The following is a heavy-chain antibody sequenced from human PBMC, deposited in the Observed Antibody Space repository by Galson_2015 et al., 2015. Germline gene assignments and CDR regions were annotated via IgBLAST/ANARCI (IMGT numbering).Heavy chain of an antibody. D-gene: IGHD3-3*01. J-gene: IGHJ4*02. CDR3: AKDLRGYDFWSGYYNFDY. Sequence: SLRLSCAASGFTFSSYAMSWVRQAPGKGLEWVSAISGSGGSTYYADSVKGRFTIPRDNSKNTLYLQMNSLRAEDTAVYYCAKDLRGYDFWSGYYNFDYWGQGALVTVSS. CDR1: GFTFSSYA. V-gene: IGHV3-23*01. CDR2: ISGSGGST.